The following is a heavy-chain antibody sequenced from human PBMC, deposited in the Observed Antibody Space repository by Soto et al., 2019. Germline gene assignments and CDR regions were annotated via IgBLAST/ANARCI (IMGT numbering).Heavy chain of an antibody. CDR1: GFTFSSYA. CDR2: ISGSGGST. D-gene: IGHD6-6*01. J-gene: IGHJ4*02. Sequence: EVQLLESGGGLVQPGGSLRLSCAASGFTFSSYAMSWVRQAPGKGLEWVSTISGSGGSTYYADSVKGRFTISRDNSKNTLSLQMNSLRAEDTAVYYCAKQTGGSSSYYFDYWGQGTLVTVSS. CDR3: AKQTGGSSSYYFDY. V-gene: IGHV3-23*01.